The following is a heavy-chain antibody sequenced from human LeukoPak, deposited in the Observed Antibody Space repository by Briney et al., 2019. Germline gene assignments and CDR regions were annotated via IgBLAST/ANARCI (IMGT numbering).Heavy chain of an antibody. CDR1: GGSISSSGYY. CDR3: AREDYYDSSGYLDY. CDR2: IYYSGTT. D-gene: IGHD3-22*01. V-gene: IGHV4-31*03. Sequence: TSETLSLTCTVSGGSISSSGYYWSWLRQHPGKGLEWIGYIYYSGTTYYNPSLKSRVTISVDTSKNQFSLKLFSVTAADTAVYYCAREDYYDSSGYLDYWGQGTLVTVSS. J-gene: IGHJ4*02.